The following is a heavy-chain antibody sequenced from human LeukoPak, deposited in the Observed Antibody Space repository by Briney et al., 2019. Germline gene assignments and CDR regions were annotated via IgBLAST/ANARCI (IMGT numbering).Heavy chain of an antibody. D-gene: IGHD1-26*01. CDR1: GFTYGDYA. V-gene: IGHV3-49*03. CDR3: TRDPHYYHGIPYDF. J-gene: IGHJ4*02. CDR2: IRSKDNGGTT. Sequence: GGSLRLFCTASGFTYGDYALSWFREAPGKALEWLSFIRSKDNGGTTEYAASVKGRFSISRDDSNSIAYLQMNSLIIEDTVVYFCTRDPHYYHGIPYDFWGQGTRVTVSS.